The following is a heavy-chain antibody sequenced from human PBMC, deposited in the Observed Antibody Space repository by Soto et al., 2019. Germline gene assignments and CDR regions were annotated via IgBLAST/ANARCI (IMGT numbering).Heavy chain of an antibody. CDR2: IKQDGSEK. CDR3: ARGTAFTYLHYYDY. V-gene: IGHV3-7*01. Sequence: GTLRLSGAASVFTCSSYWMSWVRQGPGKGLEWVANIKQDGSEKYYVDSVKGRFTISRDNAKNSLYLQMNSLRAEDTAVYYCARGTAFTYLHYYDYWGQGTLVTVSS. CDR1: VFTCSSYW. J-gene: IGHJ4*02. D-gene: IGHD3-10*01.